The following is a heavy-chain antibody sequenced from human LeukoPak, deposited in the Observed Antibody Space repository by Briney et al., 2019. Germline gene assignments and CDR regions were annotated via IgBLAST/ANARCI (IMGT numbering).Heavy chain of an antibody. CDR1: GLTLRSDA. Sequence: GGSLRLSCAVSGLTLRSDAIHWVRQAPGKGLEWLAVMSYDGTNKNHADSVKGRFTISRDNSDNTVHLQMNSLRVEDTAVYYCAREGCSTNSCYLYIDVWGKGTTVTVSS. CDR3: AREGCSTNSCYLYIDV. V-gene: IGHV3-30-3*01. CDR2: MSYDGTNK. D-gene: IGHD2-2*01. J-gene: IGHJ6*03.